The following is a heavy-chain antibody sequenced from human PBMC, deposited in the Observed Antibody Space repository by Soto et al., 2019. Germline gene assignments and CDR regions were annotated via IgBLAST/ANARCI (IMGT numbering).Heavy chain of an antibody. V-gene: IGHV1-18*04. Sequence: QVQLVQSGAEVKKPGASVKVSCKASGYTFTSYGISWVRQAPGQGLEWMGWISAYNGNTNYAQKLQGRVTMTTDTATSTAYMELRSLRSDDTAVYYCARDCRIAVAGTSWFDPWGQGTLVTVSS. CDR1: GYTFTSYG. D-gene: IGHD6-19*01. CDR3: ARDCRIAVAGTSWFDP. CDR2: ISAYNGNT. J-gene: IGHJ5*02.